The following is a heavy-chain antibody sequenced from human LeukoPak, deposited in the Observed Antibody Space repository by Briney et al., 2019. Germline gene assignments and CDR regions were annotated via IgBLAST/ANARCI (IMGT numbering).Heavy chain of an antibody. V-gene: IGHV1-2*02. Sequence: ASVKVSCKASGYTFTGYYMHWVRQAPGQGLEWMGWINPNSGGTNYAQKFQGRVTMTRDTSISTAYMELNRLRSDDTAVYYCAREPAMVYYFDYWGQGTLVTVSS. D-gene: IGHD5-18*01. CDR1: GYTFTGYY. CDR3: AREPAMVYYFDY. J-gene: IGHJ4*02. CDR2: INPNSGGT.